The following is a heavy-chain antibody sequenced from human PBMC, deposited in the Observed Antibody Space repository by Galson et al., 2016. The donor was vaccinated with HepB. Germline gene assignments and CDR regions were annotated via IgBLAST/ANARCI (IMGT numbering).Heavy chain of an antibody. CDR2: IYYTGIA. CDR3: AKVPFGVTVVGLDP. D-gene: IGHD3-3*01. V-gene: IGHV4-61*01. CDR1: GVSVSSVNSY. J-gene: IGHJ5*02. Sequence: SETLSLTCTVSGVSVSSVNSYWSWIRQPPGKGLEWLGHIYYTGIADYNPPLHSRVTISVDTSKNQFSLKLTSVTAADTAVYYFAKVPFGVTVVGLDPWGQGTLVSVTS.